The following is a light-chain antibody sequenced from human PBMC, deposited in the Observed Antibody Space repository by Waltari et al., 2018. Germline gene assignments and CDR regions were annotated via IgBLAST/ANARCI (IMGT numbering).Light chain of an antibody. CDR2: AAS. J-gene: IGKJ4*01. CDR3: QQRYSWPLT. V-gene: IGKV1-39*01. CDR1: QTINRY. Sequence: DIQMTQSPSSLSASVGDRVTITCRASQTINRYLNWYLQKPGKAPKLLIYAASSLQSGVPSRFSGSGSGTDFTLTISSLEPEDFATYYCQQRYSWPLTFGGGTKVEIK.